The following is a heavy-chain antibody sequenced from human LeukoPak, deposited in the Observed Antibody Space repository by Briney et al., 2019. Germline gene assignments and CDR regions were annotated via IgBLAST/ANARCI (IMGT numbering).Heavy chain of an antibody. CDR2: IYHSGST. D-gene: IGHD3-10*01. Sequence: SETLSLTCTVSGYSISSGYYWGWIRQPPGKGLEWIGSIYHSGSTYCNPSLKSRVTISVDTSKNQFSLKLSSVTAADTAVYYCARDHIRVSGSDWFDPWGQGTLVTVSS. CDR1: GYSISSGYY. V-gene: IGHV4-38-2*02. CDR3: ARDHIRVSGSDWFDP. J-gene: IGHJ5*02.